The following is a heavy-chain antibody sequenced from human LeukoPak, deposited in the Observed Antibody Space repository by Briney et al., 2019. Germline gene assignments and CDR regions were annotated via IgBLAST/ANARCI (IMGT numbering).Heavy chain of an antibody. CDR2: IYYSGST. J-gene: IGHJ3*02. V-gene: IGHV4-39*07. CDR3: ARASHIVVVTAISVHAGLAFDI. Sequence: SETPSLTCTVSGGSISSSSYYWGWIRQPPGKGLEWIGSIYYSGSTYYNPSLKSRVTISVDTSKNQFSLKLSSVTAADTAVYYCARASHIVVVTAISVHAGLAFDIWGQGTMVTVSS. CDR1: GGSISSSSYY. D-gene: IGHD2-21*02.